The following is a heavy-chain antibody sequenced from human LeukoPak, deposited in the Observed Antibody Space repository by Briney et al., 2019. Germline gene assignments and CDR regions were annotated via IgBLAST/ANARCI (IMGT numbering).Heavy chain of an antibody. CDR2: ISWKSGSI. V-gene: IGHV3-9*01. J-gene: IGHJ3*02. CDR3: AKGLFLRLGELSLYHDAFDI. Sequence: GRSLRLSCAASGFTFDDYAMHWVRQAPGKGLEWVSGISWKSGSIVYADSVKGRFTISRDNAKNSLYLQMNSLSAEDTALYYCAKGLFLRLGELSLYHDAFDIWGQGTMVTVSS. CDR1: GFTFDDYA. D-gene: IGHD3-16*02.